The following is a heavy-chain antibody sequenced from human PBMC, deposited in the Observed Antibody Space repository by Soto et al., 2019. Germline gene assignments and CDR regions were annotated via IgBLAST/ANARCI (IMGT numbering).Heavy chain of an antibody. Sequence: PVGSLRLSCAASGFTFSIYAMTWVRQAPGKGLEWVSSLSASSDNTYYADSVKGRFTISRDNSKNTLYLQMNSLRAEDTAVYYCAKDESNSNPLYYFDYWGQGTLVTVSS. J-gene: IGHJ4*02. CDR3: AKDESNSNPLYYFDY. CDR2: LSASSDNT. CDR1: GFTFSIYA. V-gene: IGHV3-23*01. D-gene: IGHD4-4*01.